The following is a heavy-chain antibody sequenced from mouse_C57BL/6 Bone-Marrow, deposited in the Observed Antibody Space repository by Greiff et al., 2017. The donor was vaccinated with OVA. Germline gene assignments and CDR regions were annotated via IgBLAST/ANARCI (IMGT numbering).Heavy chain of an antibody. CDR1: GFTFSSYT. CDR3: ASLYYYGSSPYYFDY. V-gene: IGHV5-9*01. Sequence: EVKVVESGGGLVKPGGSLKLSCAASGFTFSSYTMSWVRQTPEKRLEWVATISGGGGNTYYPDSVKGRFTISRDNAKNTLYLQMSSLRSEDTALYYCASLYYYGSSPYYFDYWGQGTTLTVSS. J-gene: IGHJ2*01. D-gene: IGHD1-1*01. CDR2: ISGGGGNT.